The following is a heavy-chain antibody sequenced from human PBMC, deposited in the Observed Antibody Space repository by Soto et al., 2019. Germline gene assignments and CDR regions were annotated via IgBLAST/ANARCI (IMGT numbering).Heavy chain of an antibody. CDR1: GFTFSNYG. D-gene: IGHD6-6*01. V-gene: IGHV3-48*02. CDR3: ARGGAARPDY. Sequence: EVQLVESGGGLVQRGGSLRLSCAVSGFTFSNYGLNWVRQAPGKGLAWVSYISSSGSTIQYADSVKGRFTISRDNAKNSLYLQMNSLRDEDTAVYYCARGGAARPDYWGKGTLVTVSS. CDR2: ISSSGSTI. J-gene: IGHJ4*02.